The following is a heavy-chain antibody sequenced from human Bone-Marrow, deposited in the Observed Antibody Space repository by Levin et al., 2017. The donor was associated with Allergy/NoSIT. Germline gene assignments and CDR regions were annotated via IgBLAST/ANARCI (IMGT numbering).Heavy chain of an antibody. Sequence: ASVKVSCKASQVTFSNFAVAWVRQAPGQGLEWMGTVIPIFGTTDYAQHFQGRATFTADISTNTASMELNHLNSDDTAMYYCARALSGYSSLYCWFDPWGQGTLVTVSS. V-gene: IGHV1-69*06. D-gene: IGHD5-12*01. CDR2: VIPIFGTT. J-gene: IGHJ5*02. CDR3: ARALSGYSSLYCWFDP. CDR1: QVTFSNFA.